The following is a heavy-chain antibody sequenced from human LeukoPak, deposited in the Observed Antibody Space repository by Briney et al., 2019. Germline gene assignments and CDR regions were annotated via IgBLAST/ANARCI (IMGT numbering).Heavy chain of an antibody. CDR2: ISGSGEST. CDR3: AKVILTGYYYDS. D-gene: IGHD3-9*01. J-gene: IGHJ5*01. V-gene: IGHV3-23*01. CDR1: GFTFDSFG. Sequence: GGSLGLSCAASGFTFDSFGMNWVRQAPGKGLEWVSGISGSGESTHYADSVKGRFTISRDNSRNTLYLQMNSLRVEDTALYYCAKVILTGYYYDSWGQGALVTVSS.